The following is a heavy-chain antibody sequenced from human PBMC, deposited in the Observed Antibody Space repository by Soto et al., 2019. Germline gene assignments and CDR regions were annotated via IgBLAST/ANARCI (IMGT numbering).Heavy chain of an antibody. Sequence: GGSLRLSCGTSGFMFEDYAMHWARQAPGKGLEWVSGINWNGVNKGYADSGLGRFTISRDNAKKSLFLEMNYLRPEDTALYFCAKDADRMGELWGYFQNWAQGT. CDR3: AKDADRMGELWGYFQN. J-gene: IGHJ1*01. V-gene: IGHV3-9*01. D-gene: IGHD3-16*01. CDR1: GFMFEDYA. CDR2: INWNGVNK.